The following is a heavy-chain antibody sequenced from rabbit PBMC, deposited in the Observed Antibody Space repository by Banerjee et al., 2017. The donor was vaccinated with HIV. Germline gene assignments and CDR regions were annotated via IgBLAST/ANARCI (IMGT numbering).Heavy chain of an antibody. D-gene: IGHD6-1*01. V-gene: IGHV1S45*01. CDR2: IVAGSSGST. J-gene: IGHJ4*01. Sequence: QEQLEESGGDLVKPEGSLTLTCTASGFSFSSSYWICWVRQAPGKGLEWIACIVAGSSGSTWYASWAKGRFTISKTSSTTVTLQMTSLTAADTATYFCARSSAAYVGYGYASLNLWGPGTLVTVS. CDR3: ARSSAAYVGYGYASLNL. CDR1: GFSFSSSYW.